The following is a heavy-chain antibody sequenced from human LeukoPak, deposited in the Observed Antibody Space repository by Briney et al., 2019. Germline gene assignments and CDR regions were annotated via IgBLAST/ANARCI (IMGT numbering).Heavy chain of an antibody. Sequence: PGRSLRLSCAASGFTFSSYGMHWVRQAPGKGLEWVAVISYDGSNKYYADSVKGRFTISRDNSKNTLYLQMNSLRAEDTAVYYCAKELRASITMIVVVTPLDYWGQGTLVTVSS. V-gene: IGHV3-30*18. CDR3: AKELRASITMIVVVTPLDY. D-gene: IGHD3-22*01. CDR2: ISYDGSNK. J-gene: IGHJ4*02. CDR1: GFTFSSYG.